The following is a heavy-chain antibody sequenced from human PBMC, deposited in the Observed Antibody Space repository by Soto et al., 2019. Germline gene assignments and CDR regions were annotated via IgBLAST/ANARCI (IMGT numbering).Heavy chain of an antibody. Sequence: GGSLRLSCAASGFTFSNYAMSWVRQAPGKGLKWVSAISGTGGSTYYSDSVRGRFTISRDNSKNTLYLQMNSLRVDDTAVYYCAVPTGIEVTGPDYWGQGTLVAVSS. D-gene: IGHD6-19*01. V-gene: IGHV3-23*01. J-gene: IGHJ4*02. CDR3: AVPTGIEVTGPDY. CDR2: ISGTGGST. CDR1: GFTFSNYA.